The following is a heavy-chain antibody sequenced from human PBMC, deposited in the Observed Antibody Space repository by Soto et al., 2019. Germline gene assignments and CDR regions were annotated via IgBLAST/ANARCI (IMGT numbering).Heavy chain of an antibody. CDR1: GYTFPSYG. CDR3: ARSPRGGFLEMIDP. D-gene: IGHD3-3*01. CDR2: ISAYNGKT. J-gene: IGHJ5*02. Sequence: ASVNVSCKASGYTFPSYGISCVRQTLGQGLEWMGWISAYNGKTNDAQKLQGRVTMTTDTSTSTAYVERRSLRSDDTAVYYCARSPRGGFLEMIDPWGQGTLVTVSS. V-gene: IGHV1-18*04.